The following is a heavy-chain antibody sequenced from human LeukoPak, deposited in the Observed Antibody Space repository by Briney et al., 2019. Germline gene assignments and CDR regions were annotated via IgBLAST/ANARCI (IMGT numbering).Heavy chain of an antibody. CDR3: AKASNWNYGGSNFDY. J-gene: IGHJ4*02. V-gene: IGHV3-9*03. CDR1: GFTFDDYA. Sequence: GGSLRLSCAASGFTFDDYAMHWVRQAPGKGLEWVSGISWNSGSIGYADSVKGRFTISRDNAKNSLYLQMNSLRAEDMALYYCAKASNWNYGGSNFDYWGQGTLVTVSS. CDR2: ISWNSGSI. D-gene: IGHD1-7*01.